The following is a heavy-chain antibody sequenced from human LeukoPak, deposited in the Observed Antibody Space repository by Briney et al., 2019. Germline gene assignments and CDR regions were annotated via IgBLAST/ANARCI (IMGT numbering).Heavy chain of an antibody. CDR2: IRQDGDDK. V-gene: IGHV3-7*05. CDR1: GFTFSDYW. J-gene: IGHJ3*01. Sequence: GGSLRLSCAASGFTFSDYWMTWLRQVPGKGLEWVANIRQDGDDKNYLDSVKGRFTVSRDNAKSLLYLQMNSLRAEDAAVYYCARDIGPTNYDAFDVWGQGTMVTVSS. CDR3: ARDIGPTNYDAFDV. D-gene: IGHD1-1*01.